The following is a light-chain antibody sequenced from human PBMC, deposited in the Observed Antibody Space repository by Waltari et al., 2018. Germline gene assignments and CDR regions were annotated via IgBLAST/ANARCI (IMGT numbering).Light chain of an antibody. CDR1: ALPRQY. CDR2: KDT. CDR3: QSTDNSGTYVV. V-gene: IGLV3-25*03. Sequence: SYELTHPPSVSVFPGQTARITCSGDALPRQYSFWYHQRSGQAPVLVIYKDTERPSGIPERFSGSSSGTRVTLTISGVQAQDEADYYCQSTDNSGTYVVFGGGTKLTVL. J-gene: IGLJ2*01.